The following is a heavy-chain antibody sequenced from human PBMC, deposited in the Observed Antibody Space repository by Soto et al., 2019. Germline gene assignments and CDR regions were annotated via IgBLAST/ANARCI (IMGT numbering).Heavy chain of an antibody. CDR1: GFTFTHYR. D-gene: IGHD1-7*01. CDR2: VNGDGSST. CDR3: ARAGDWNYVYDF. J-gene: IGHJ4*02. V-gene: IGHV3-74*01. Sequence: EVQLVESGGGLVQPGGSLRLSCAASGFTFTHYRIHWVRQAPGKGLVWVSRVNGDGSSTNYADSVKGRFTISRDNARNTVYLQMNSLSAEYTAVYYCARAGDWNYVYDFWGQGPLVTVSS.